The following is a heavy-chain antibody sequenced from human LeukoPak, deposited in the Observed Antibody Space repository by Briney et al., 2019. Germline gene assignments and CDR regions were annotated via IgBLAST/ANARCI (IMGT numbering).Heavy chain of an antibody. CDR2: INTNTGNP. J-gene: IGHJ1*01. CDR1: GYTFTSYA. D-gene: IGHD6-13*01. CDR3: ARVGPPTPTIATAGTGYFQH. V-gene: IGHV7-4-1*02. Sequence: ASVKVSCKASGYTFTSYAMNWVRQAPGQGLEWMGWINTNTGNPTYAQGFTGRFVFSLDTSVSTADLQISSLKAEDTAVYYCARVGPPTPTIATAGTGYFQHWGQGTLVIVSS.